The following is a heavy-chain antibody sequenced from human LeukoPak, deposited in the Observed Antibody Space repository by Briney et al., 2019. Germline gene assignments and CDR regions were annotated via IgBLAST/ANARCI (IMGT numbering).Heavy chain of an antibody. J-gene: IGHJ4*02. D-gene: IGHD6-6*01. V-gene: IGHV3-21*01. CDR3: ARGGLDLSSSDY. CDR2: FSSSSNYI. Sequence: KPGGSLRLSCGASGFTFSSYSMNWVRQAPGKGVEWVSSFSSSSNYIYYADSVKGRFTISRDNAKNSLYLQMNNLRAEDTAVYYCARGGLDLSSSDYWGQGTLVTVSS. CDR1: GFTFSSYS.